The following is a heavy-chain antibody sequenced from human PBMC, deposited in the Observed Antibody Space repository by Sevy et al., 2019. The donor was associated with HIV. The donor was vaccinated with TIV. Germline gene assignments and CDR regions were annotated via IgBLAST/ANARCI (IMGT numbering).Heavy chain of an antibody. J-gene: IGHJ6*03. CDR1: GYSFISYG. CDR3: ARDDTYSDHPRYHYSYMDV. Sequence: AAVKVSCKASGYSFISYGINWVRQVPGQGLEWMGWISPYNRYTNSPQKFHDRVTLTTDTSTSTAYMELRSLRSDDTADYHCARDDTYSDHPRYHYSYMDVWGKGTLVTVSS. V-gene: IGHV1-18*01. D-gene: IGHD1-26*01. CDR2: ISPYNRYT.